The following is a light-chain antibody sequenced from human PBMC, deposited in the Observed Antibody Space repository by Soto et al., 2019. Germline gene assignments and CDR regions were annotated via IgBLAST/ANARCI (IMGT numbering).Light chain of an antibody. V-gene: IGKV1-9*01. CDR1: QDISNY. J-gene: IGKJ1*01. Sequence: DIQLTQSPSFLSASVGDRVTINCRASQDISNYLVWYQQKPGKAPKPLIYAASTLQSGVPSRFSGSGSGTEFTLTISRLQPDDFATYYCQHYNSYSEAFGQGTKVDI. CDR2: AAS. CDR3: QHYNSYSEA.